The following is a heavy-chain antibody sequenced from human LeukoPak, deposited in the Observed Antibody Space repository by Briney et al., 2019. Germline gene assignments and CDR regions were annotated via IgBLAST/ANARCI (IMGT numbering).Heavy chain of an antibody. J-gene: IGHJ5*02. CDR2: ISSSGSTI. CDR3: AREYSSSSGNWFDP. D-gene: IGHD6-6*01. V-gene: IGHV3-48*04. Sequence: PGGSLRLSCAASGFTFSNYNMNWVRQAPGKGLEWVSYISSSGSTIYYADSVKGRFTISRDNAKNSLYLQMNSLRAEDTAVYYCAREYSSSSGNWFDPWGQGTLVTVSS. CDR1: GFTFSNYN.